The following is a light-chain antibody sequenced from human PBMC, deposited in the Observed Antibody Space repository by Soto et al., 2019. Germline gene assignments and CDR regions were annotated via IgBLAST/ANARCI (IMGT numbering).Light chain of an antibody. CDR3: KQYYRYPPS. CDR2: AAS. J-gene: IGKJ1*01. Sequence: AIRMTQSPSSFSASTGDRVTITCRASQGISSYLAWYQQKPGKAPKLLIYAASTLQSGVPSRFSDSGSGTDFTLTISCLQSEDFATYYCKQYYRYPPSFGQGTKVEIK. CDR1: QGISSY. V-gene: IGKV1-8*01.